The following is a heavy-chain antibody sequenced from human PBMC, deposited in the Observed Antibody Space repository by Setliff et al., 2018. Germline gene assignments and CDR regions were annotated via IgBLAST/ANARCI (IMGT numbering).Heavy chain of an antibody. CDR3: SRLVRFCTKTACQRLSGGEF. CDR1: GYSFSDSV. CDR2: ISAYSGNA. V-gene: IGHV1-18*01. J-gene: IGHJ4*02. Sequence: GASVKVSCKTSGYSFSDSVVSWVRQAPGQGLEWVGWISAYSGNAYYAQRLQDRVTLTTDTSTNTAYLELRSLGSDDTAVYYCSRLVRFCTKTACQRLSGGEFWGQGTLVTVSS. D-gene: IGHD2-8*01.